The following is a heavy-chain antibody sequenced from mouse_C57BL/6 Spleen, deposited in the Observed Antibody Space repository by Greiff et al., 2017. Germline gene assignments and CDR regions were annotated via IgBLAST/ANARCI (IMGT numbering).Heavy chain of an antibody. CDR2: INPSTGGT. Sequence: EVQLQQSGPELVKPGASVKISCKASGYSFTGYYMNWVKQSPEKSLEWIGEINPSTGGTTYNQKFKAKATLTVDKSSSTAYMQLKSLTSEDSAVYYCAREGYGNYSYFDYWGQGTTLSVSS. J-gene: IGHJ2*01. D-gene: IGHD2-1*01. CDR1: GYSFTGYY. V-gene: IGHV1-42*01. CDR3: AREGYGNYSYFDY.